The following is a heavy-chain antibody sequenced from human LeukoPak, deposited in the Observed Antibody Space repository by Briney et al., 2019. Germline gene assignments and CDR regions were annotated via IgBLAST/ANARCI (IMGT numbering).Heavy chain of an antibody. CDR2: IYHSGST. Sequence: SETLSLTCAVSGGSISSGGYSWNWIRQPPGKGLEWIGYIYHSGSTYYNPSLKSRVTISVDRSKNQFSLKLSSVTAADTAVYYCARAGRVITMVRGVITLWFDPWGQGTLVTVSS. J-gene: IGHJ5*02. D-gene: IGHD3-10*01. V-gene: IGHV4-30-2*01. CDR3: ARAGRVITMVRGVITLWFDP. CDR1: GGSISSGGYS.